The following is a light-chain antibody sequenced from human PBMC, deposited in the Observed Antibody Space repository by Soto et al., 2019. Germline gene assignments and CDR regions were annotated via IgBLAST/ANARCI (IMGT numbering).Light chain of an antibody. CDR1: SGHSSHI. Sequence: QSVLTQSSSASASLGSSVKLTCTLSSGHSSHIIAWHQQQPGKAPRYLMKLEGSGSYNKGSGVPDRFSGSSSGADRYLTISNLQFEDEADYYCETWDSNTHVFGGGTKLTVL. V-gene: IGLV4-60*02. CDR3: ETWDSNTHV. J-gene: IGLJ3*02. CDR2: LEGSGSY.